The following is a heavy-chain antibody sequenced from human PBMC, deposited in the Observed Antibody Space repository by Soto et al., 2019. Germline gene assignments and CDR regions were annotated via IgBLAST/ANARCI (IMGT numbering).Heavy chain of an antibody. V-gene: IGHV3-72*01. D-gene: IGHD6-19*01. J-gene: IGHJ3*02. CDR1: GSGFTFSDHY. CDR2: ITNKENGYTT. Sequence: EVQLVESGGGLVQPGGSLRLSCVASGSGFTFSDHYMDWVRQAPGQGLDWVGRITNKENGYTTEYAAYVNGRFTISRDHSKNSRCLQMNKLKTEDTAVYYCTRGYSSVRIYAFDIWGREATDTVSS. CDR3: TRGYSSVRIYAFDI.